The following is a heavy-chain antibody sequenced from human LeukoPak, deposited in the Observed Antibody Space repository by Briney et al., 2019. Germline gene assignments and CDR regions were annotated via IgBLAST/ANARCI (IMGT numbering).Heavy chain of an antibody. V-gene: IGHV3-30-3*01. CDR3: AKQSNNHYYHKASDY. D-gene: IGHD1-26*01. Sequence: GGSLRLSCAAPGFTFRSYTMHWGRQAPGKGVGGVGAITDDGSDAYYSDSAKGRLTISRDNSNNTLFLQMNSLRAEDTALYFCAKQSNNHYYHKASDYWGQGTLVTVSS. J-gene: IGHJ4*02. CDR2: ITDDGSDA. CDR1: GFTFRSYT.